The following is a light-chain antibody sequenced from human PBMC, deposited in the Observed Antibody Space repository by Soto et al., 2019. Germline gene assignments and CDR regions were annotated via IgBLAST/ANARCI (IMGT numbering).Light chain of an antibody. Sequence: DIPMTQSPSTLSSSIGDRVTITCRASHSLNGRLAWYRQRPGHAPDLLIYDVSTLETGVPSRFXGTGXETXXXXXXXGLQPDDFATYYCQQYNYYSTFGPGTTVEIK. CDR2: DVS. CDR1: HSLNGR. CDR3: QQYNYYST. J-gene: IGKJ1*01. V-gene: IGKV1-5*01.